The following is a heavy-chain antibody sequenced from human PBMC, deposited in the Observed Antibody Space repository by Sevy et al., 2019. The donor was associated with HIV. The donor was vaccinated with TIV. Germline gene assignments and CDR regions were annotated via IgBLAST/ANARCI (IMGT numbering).Heavy chain of an antibody. Sequence: ASVKVCCKTTGYIFSDYNMYWVRQAPGQGLEWMALINPNSGVTIYAHNFRGRVSVTRDTSMSTAYMELSGLTSDDTAVYYCVREDINAPRTLLSLDIWGQGTMVTVSS. J-gene: IGHJ3*02. CDR2: INPNSGVT. CDR3: VREDINAPRTLLSLDI. D-gene: IGHD3-3*01. V-gene: IGHV1-2*06. CDR1: GYIFSDYN.